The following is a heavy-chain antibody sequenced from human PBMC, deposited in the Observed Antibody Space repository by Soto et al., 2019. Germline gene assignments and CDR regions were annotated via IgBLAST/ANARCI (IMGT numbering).Heavy chain of an antibody. V-gene: IGHV4-31*03. CDR3: ARGFGYGVGGDV. J-gene: IGHJ6*02. CDR2: IYYSGST. Sequence: QVQLQESGPGLVKPSQTLSLTCTVSGGSINSGGYYWSWIRQHPGKGLEWIGYIYYSGSTYYNPSLKSRVTISVDTSKHQSSLKLSSVTAADTAVYYCARGFGYGVGGDVWGQGTTVTVSS. D-gene: IGHD4-17*01. CDR1: GGSINSGGYY.